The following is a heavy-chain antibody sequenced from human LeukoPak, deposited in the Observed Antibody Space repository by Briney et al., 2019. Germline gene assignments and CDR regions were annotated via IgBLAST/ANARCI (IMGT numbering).Heavy chain of an antibody. CDR3: AKSPSSGWYYFDF. V-gene: IGHV3-23*01. D-gene: IGHD6-19*01. CDR2: ISGSGGST. CDR1: GLTFSSYA. Sequence: GGSLRLSCEASGLTFSSYAMSWVRQAPGKGLEWVSGISGSGGSTFYADSVKGRFTISRDNSRNTLFLQLNSLRAEDTAVYYCAKSPSSGWYYFDFWGQGTLVTVSS. J-gene: IGHJ4*02.